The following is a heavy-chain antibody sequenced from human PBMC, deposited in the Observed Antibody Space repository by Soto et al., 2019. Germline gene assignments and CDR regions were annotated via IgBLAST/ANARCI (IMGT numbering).Heavy chain of an antibody. CDR3: ARDRPLPTPRPYYGMDV. V-gene: IGHV1-46*01. CDR1: GYTFTSYY. CDR2: INPSGGST. Sequence: QVQLVQSGAEVKKPGASVKVSCKASGYTFTSYYMHWVRQAPGQGLEWMGIINPSGGSTSYAQKFQGRVTMSRDTSTSTVYMELSSLRSEDTAVYYCARDRPLPTPRPYYGMDVWGQGTTVTVSS. J-gene: IGHJ6*02.